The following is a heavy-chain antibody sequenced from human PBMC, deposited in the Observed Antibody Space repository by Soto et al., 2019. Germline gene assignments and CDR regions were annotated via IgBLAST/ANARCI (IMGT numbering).Heavy chain of an antibody. D-gene: IGHD2-15*01. CDR3: ARHVGGYCSGGSCYPTYYFDY. CDR2: IYYSGST. Sequence: SETLSLTCTVSGGSISSSSYYWGWIRQPPGKGLEWIGSIYYSGSTYYNPSPKSRVTISVDTSKNQFSLRLGSVTAADTAVYYCARHVGGYCSGGSCYPTYYFDYWGQGTLVTVSS. CDR1: GGSISSSSYY. J-gene: IGHJ4*02. V-gene: IGHV4-39*01.